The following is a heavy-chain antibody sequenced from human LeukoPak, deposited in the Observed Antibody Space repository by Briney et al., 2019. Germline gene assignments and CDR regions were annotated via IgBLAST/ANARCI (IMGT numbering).Heavy chain of an antibody. Sequence: SETLSLTCTVSGGSISSHYWSWIRQPPGKGPEWIGYIYYSGSTNYNPSLKSRVTISVDTSKNQFSLKLSSVTAADTAVYYCARALLTYYDFWSGSGPFDYWGQGTLVTVSS. CDR3: ARALLTYYDFWSGSGPFDY. V-gene: IGHV4-59*11. CDR2: IYYSGST. J-gene: IGHJ4*02. CDR1: GGSISSHY. D-gene: IGHD3-3*01.